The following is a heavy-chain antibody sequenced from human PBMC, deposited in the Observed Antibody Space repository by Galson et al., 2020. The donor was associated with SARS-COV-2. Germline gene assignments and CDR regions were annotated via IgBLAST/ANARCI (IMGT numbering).Heavy chain of an antibody. V-gene: IGHV6-1*01. D-gene: IGHD6-13*01. Sequence: SQTLSLTCAISGDSVSSNTWNWVRQSPSRGLEWLGRTYYRSKWYNDYAVFVKSRITINPDTSKNQFSLQLSPVTPEDTAIYYCVRGGWSSRSWDGRTSNWFAPWGQGTLVAGSS. CDR3: VRGGWSSRSWDGRTSNWFAP. CDR1: GDSVSSNT. J-gene: IGHJ5*02. CDR2: TYYRSKWYN.